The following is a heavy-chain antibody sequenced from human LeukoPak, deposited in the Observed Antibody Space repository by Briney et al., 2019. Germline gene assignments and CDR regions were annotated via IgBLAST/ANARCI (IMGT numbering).Heavy chain of an antibody. D-gene: IGHD3-9*01. CDR1: GYTFTSYG. CDR3: ARVGYDILTGYYDQYYFDY. Sequence: ASVKVSCKASGYTFTSYGISWVRQAPGQGLEWMGWITAYNGNTNYAQKLQGRVTMTTDTSTSTAYMELRSLRSDDTAVYYCARVGYDILTGYYDQYYFDYWGQGTLVTVSS. V-gene: IGHV1-18*01. J-gene: IGHJ4*02. CDR2: ITAYNGNT.